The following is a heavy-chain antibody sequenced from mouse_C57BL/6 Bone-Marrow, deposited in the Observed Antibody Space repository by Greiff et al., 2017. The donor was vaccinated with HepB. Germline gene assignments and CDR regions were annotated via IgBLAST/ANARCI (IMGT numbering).Heavy chain of an antibody. CDR1: GYTFTDYY. CDR3: AILTGREAMDY. Sequence: VQLQQSGPELVKPGASVKISCKASGYTFTDYYMNWVKQSHGKSLEWIGDINPNNGGTSYNQKFKGKATLTVDKSSSTAYMELRSLTSEDSAVYYCAILTGREAMDYWGQGTSVTVSS. V-gene: IGHV1-26*01. D-gene: IGHD4-1*01. J-gene: IGHJ4*01. CDR2: INPNNGGT.